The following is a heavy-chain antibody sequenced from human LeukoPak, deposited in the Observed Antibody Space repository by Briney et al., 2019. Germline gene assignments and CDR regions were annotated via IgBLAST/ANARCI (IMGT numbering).Heavy chain of an antibody. Sequence: GGSLRLSCAASGFTFSSYSMNWVRQAPGKGLEWVSSISSSSSYIYYADSVKGRFTISRDNAKNSLYLQMNSLRAEDTAVYYCARVGGRVEGFDYWGQGTLVTVSS. CDR1: GFTFSSYS. J-gene: IGHJ4*02. CDR2: ISSSSSYI. D-gene: IGHD4-23*01. V-gene: IGHV3-21*01. CDR3: ARVGGRVEGFDY.